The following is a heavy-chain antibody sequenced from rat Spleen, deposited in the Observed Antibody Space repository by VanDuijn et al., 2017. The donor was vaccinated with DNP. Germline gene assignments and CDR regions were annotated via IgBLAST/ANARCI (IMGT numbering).Heavy chain of an antibody. V-gene: IGHV3-1*01. D-gene: IGHD1-6*01. Sequence: EVQLQESGPGLVKPSQSLSLTCSVTGYSITSNYWAWIRKFPGNKMEWIGHISYSGSTSYNPSLKSRISITRDTSKNQFFLQLNSVTTEDTATYYCARSSSILDYFNYWGQGVMVTVSS. CDR3: ARSSSILDYFNY. J-gene: IGHJ2*01. CDR1: GYSITSNY. CDR2: ISYSGST.